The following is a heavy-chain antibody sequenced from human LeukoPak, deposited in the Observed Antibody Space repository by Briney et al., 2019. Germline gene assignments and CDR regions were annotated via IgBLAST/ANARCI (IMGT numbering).Heavy chain of an antibody. J-gene: IGHJ5*02. Sequence: SETLSLTCTVSGGSISTYYWNWIRQPPGKGLEWIGYIYHSGSTNYNPSLQSRVTISVDKSKNQFSLKLSSVTAADTAVYYCARRVLRFLEPNWFDPWGQGTLVTVSS. CDR3: ARRVLRFLEPNWFDP. V-gene: IGHV4-59*12. D-gene: IGHD3-3*01. CDR1: GGSISTYY. CDR2: IYHSGST.